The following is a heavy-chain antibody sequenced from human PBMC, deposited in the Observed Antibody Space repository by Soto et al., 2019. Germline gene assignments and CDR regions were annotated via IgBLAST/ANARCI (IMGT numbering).Heavy chain of an antibody. Sequence: GGSLRLSCAASGFTFSSYAMHWVRQAPGKGLEWVAVISYDGSNKYYADSVKGRFTISRDNSKNTLYLQMNSLRAEDTAVYYCARSSGSSEYYYYGMDVWGQGTTVTVSS. D-gene: IGHD1-26*01. V-gene: IGHV3-30-3*01. CDR2: ISYDGSNK. J-gene: IGHJ6*02. CDR3: ARSSGSSEYYYYGMDV. CDR1: GFTFSSYA.